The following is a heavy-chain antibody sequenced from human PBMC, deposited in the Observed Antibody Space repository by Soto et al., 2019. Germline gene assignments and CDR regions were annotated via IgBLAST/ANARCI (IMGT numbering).Heavy chain of an antibody. CDR1: GGSIRSGGYY. D-gene: IGHD6-13*01. Sequence: SETLSLTCTVSGGSIRSGGYYWSWIRQHPGKGLEWIGYIFYSGTTYYNPSLKSRVTISVDTSKNQFSLKLSSVTAADTAVYYCASWGGIASPAYDGSLAPYDYWGQGTLVTVSS. CDR2: IFYSGTT. CDR3: ASWGGIASPAYDGSLAPYDY. V-gene: IGHV4-31*03. J-gene: IGHJ4*02.